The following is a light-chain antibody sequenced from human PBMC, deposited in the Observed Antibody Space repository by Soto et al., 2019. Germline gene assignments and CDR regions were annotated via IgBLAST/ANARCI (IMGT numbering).Light chain of an antibody. CDR3: QHFNSSPWT. CDR1: QSISSW. Sequence: DIEMTQSPSTLSASVGDRVTLTCRASQSISSWLAWYQQKTGKAPKILINKASSLESGVPSRFSGSGSGTEFTLTLSSLQPDDFETYYCQHFNSSPWTFGQGTKVDIK. V-gene: IGKV1-5*03. J-gene: IGKJ1*01. CDR2: KAS.